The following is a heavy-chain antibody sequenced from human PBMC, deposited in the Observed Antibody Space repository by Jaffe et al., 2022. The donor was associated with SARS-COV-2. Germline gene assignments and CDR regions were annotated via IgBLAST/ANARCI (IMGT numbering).Heavy chain of an antibody. V-gene: IGHV1-18*01. CDR2: ISAYNGNT. CDR3: ARDFADYRPPPADDWFGPYYYYMDV. CDR1: GYTFTSYG. D-gene: IGHD3-9*01. Sequence: QVQLVQSGAEVKKPGASVKVSCKASGYTFTSYGISWVRQAPGQGLEWMGWISAYNGNTNYAQKLQGRVTMTTDTSTSTAYMELRSLRSDDTAVYYCARDFADYRPPPADDWFGPYYYYMDVWGKGTTVTVSS. J-gene: IGHJ6*03.